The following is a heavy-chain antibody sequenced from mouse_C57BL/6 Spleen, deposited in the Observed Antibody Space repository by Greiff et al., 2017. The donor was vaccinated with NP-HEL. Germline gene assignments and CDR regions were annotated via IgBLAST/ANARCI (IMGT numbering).Heavy chain of an antibody. CDR1: GYSFTGYY. V-gene: IGHV1-42*01. CDR2: INPSTGGT. J-gene: IGHJ3*01. CDR3: ARREDYDYDGAWFAY. D-gene: IGHD2-4*01. Sequence: EVKLVESGPELVKPGASVKISCKASGYSFTGYYMNWVKQSPEKSLEWIGEINPSTGGTTYNQKFKAKATLTVDKSSSTAYMQLKSLTSEDSAVYYCARREDYDYDGAWFAYWGQGTLVTVSA.